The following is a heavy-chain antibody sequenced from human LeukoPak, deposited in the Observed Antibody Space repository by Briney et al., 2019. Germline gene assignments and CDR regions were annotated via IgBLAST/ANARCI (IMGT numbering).Heavy chain of an antibody. CDR2: ISGTGDGT. CDR1: GLTFDDYA. CDR3: AKDHLPWFGELLSFDY. J-gene: IGHJ4*02. D-gene: IGHD3-10*01. Sequence: GGSLRLSCVASGLTFDDYAMHWVRHAPGKGLEWVSSISGTGDGTYYADSVKGRFTISRDNSKSTLFLQMNSLRAGDTAVYYCAKDHLPWFGELLSFDYWGQGTLVTVSS. V-gene: IGHV3-23*01.